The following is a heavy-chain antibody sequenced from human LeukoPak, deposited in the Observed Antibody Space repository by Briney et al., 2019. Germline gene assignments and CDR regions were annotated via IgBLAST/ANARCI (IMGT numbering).Heavy chain of an antibody. Sequence: GGSLGLSCAASGFTFSSFGMHWVRQAPGKGLEWVAFIRYDGSVENYADSVKGRFTISRDNTKDTVYLQMNSLRAEDTAVYYCAKDGAVTPTIYYYYYYMDVWGKGTTVTVSS. D-gene: IGHD3-10*01. CDR1: GFTFSSFG. V-gene: IGHV3-30*02. CDR2: IRYDGSVE. J-gene: IGHJ6*03. CDR3: AKDGAVTPTIYYYYYYMDV.